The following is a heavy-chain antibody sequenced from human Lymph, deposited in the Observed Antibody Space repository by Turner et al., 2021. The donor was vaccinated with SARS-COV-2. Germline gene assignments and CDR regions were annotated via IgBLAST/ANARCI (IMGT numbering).Heavy chain of an antibody. CDR1: EFTVSSNY. D-gene: IGHD4-17*01. J-gene: IGHJ4*02. V-gene: IGHV3-53*01. CDR3: ARVLPYGDYFDY. CDR2: IYSGGST. Sequence: EVQLVESGGGLIQRGGSLRLSCAASEFTVSSNYMSWVGQAPGKGLEWVSIIYSGGSTYYADSVKGRFTISRDNSKNTLYLQMNSLRAEDTAVYYCARVLPYGDYFDYWGQGTLVTVSS.